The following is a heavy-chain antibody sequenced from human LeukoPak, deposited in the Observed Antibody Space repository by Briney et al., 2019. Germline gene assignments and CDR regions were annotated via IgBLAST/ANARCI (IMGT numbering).Heavy chain of an antibody. D-gene: IGHD2-8*01. CDR1: GFTFSDYE. CDR3: ARVMRRGNYLDY. V-gene: IGHV3-21*01. J-gene: IGHJ4*02. CDR2: ISGSNTYI. Sequence: GGSLRLSCAASGFTFSDYEMNWVRQAPGKGLEWLSSISGSNTYISHADSVKGRFTIARDNVKNSLYLQMNSLRAEDTAMYYCARVMRRGNYLDYWGQGTLVTVSS.